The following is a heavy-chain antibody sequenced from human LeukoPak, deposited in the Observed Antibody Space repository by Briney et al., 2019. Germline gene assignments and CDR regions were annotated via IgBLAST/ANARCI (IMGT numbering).Heavy chain of an antibody. D-gene: IGHD5-24*01. J-gene: IGHJ4*02. Sequence: GSLRLSCAASGFTFDDYGMSWVRQAPGKGLEWVSSINWNGGNTAYADSVKGRFTISRDTAKDSLYLQLNSLRAEDTALYYCARDRGWLQYIDYWGQGTLVTVSS. V-gene: IGHV3-20*04. CDR1: GFTFDDYG. CDR2: INWNGGNT. CDR3: ARDRGWLQYIDY.